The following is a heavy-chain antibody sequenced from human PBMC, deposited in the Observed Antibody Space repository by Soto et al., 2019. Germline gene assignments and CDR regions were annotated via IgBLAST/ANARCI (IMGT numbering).Heavy chain of an antibody. CDR1: GGTFSSYT. V-gene: IGHV1-18*01. CDR3: ARFDYYYGMDV. J-gene: IGHJ6*02. CDR2: ISAYNSNT. Sequence: GASVKVSCKASGGTFSSYTISWVRQAPGQGLEWMGWISAYNSNTNYAQKLQGRVTMTTDTSTSTAYMELRSLRSDDTAVYYCARFDYYYGMDVWGQGTMVTVSS.